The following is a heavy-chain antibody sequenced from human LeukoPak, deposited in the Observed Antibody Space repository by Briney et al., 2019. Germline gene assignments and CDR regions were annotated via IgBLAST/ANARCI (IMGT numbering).Heavy chain of an antibody. CDR3: ARSFIPLSSVLRFLDRVPGGWFDP. D-gene: IGHD3-3*01. V-gene: IGHV1-46*01. CDR1: GYTFTSYY. Sequence: ASVKVSCKASGYTFTSYYMHWVRQAPGQGLEWMGITNPSGGSTSYAQKFQGRVTMTRDTSTSTVYMELSSLRSEDTAVYYCARSFIPLSSVLRFLDRVPGGWFDPWGQGTLVTVSS. CDR2: TNPSGGST. J-gene: IGHJ5*02.